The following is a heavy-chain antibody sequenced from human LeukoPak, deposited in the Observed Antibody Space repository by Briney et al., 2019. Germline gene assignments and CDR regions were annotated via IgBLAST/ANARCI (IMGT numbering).Heavy chain of an antibody. Sequence: SETLSLTCAVYGGSFSGYYWSWIRQPPGEGVEWIGEINQSGSTNYNPSLKSRVTISVDTSKNQFSLKLSSVTAADTAVYYCARVAGYGSGSYYNPSRPFDYWGQGTLVTVSS. J-gene: IGHJ4*02. CDR3: ARVAGYGSGSYYNPSRPFDY. D-gene: IGHD3-10*01. CDR1: GGSFSGYY. CDR2: INQSGST. V-gene: IGHV4-34*01.